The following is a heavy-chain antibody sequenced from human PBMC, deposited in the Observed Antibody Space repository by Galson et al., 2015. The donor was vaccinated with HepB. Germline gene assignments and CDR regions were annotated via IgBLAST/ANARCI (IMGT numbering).Heavy chain of an antibody. J-gene: IGHJ3*02. CDR1: GFFVSTNC. CDR2: ICSGGGT. CDR3: AGRYYDSTVIGAFDI. Sequence: SLRLSCAASGFFVSTNCVRWVRQAPGKGLEWVCAICSGGGTYYADYVMGRFTIFRDNSKNTVILEMNSLRVEDTAVYYCAGRYYDSTVIGAFDIWGQGTLVTVSS. D-gene: IGHD3-22*01. V-gene: IGHV3-53*01.